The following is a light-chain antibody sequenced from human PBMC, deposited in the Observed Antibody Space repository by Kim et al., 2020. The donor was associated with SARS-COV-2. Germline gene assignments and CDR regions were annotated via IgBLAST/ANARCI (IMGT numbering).Light chain of an antibody. CDR2: VVI. CDR1: SSDVGGYNH. J-gene: IGLJ1*01. CDR3: SSYTSSSTYV. V-gene: IGLV2-14*04. Sequence: GQSVTISCTGTSSDVGGYNHVSWYQQHPGKAPKLMIYVVIQPPSGVSNRFSGSKSGITASLTISGLQAEDEADYYCSSYTSSSTYVFGTGTKVTAL.